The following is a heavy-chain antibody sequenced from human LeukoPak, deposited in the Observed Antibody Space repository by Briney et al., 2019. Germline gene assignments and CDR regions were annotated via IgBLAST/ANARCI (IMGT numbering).Heavy chain of an antibody. V-gene: IGHV4-61*01. D-gene: IGHD2-8*01. CDR3: AREGGVGYCTNGVCYHFDY. CDR1: GGSISSSSYY. CDR2: IYYSGST. J-gene: IGHJ4*02. Sequence: SETLSLTCTVSGGSISSSSYYWSWIRQPPGKGLEWIGYIYYSGSTNYNPSLKSRVTISVDTSKNQFSLKLSSVTAADTAVYYCAREGGVGYCTNGVCYHFDYWGQGTLVTVSS.